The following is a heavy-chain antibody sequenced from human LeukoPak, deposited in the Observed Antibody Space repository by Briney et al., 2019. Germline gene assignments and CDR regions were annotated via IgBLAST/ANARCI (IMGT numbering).Heavy chain of an antibody. CDR3: ARGPRDFWSGYYTDY. CDR2: ISAYNGNT. CDR1: GYTFTSYG. Sequence: ASVKVSCKASGYTFTSYGISWVRQAPGQGLEWMGWISAYNGNTNYAQKLQGRVTMTTDTSTSTAYMELRSLRSDDTAVYYCARGPRDFWSGYYTDYWGQGTLVTVSS. V-gene: IGHV1-18*01. J-gene: IGHJ4*02. D-gene: IGHD3-3*01.